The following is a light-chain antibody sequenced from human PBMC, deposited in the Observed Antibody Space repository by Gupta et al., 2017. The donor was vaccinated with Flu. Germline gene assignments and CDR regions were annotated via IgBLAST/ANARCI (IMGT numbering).Light chain of an antibody. CDR2: GAS. Sequence: DIQMTQSPSSLSASVGDRVTISCRASRSISTYLNWYHQKPGKAPKLLIYGASTLQSGVPSRFSGSGSGTDFTLTISSLQPDDFATYYCQQSYIVPSFGGGTKVEIK. CDR3: QQSYIVPS. CDR1: RSISTY. J-gene: IGKJ4*01. V-gene: IGKV1-39*01.